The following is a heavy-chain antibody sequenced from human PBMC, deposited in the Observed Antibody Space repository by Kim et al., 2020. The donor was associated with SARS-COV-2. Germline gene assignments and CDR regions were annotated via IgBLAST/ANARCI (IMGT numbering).Heavy chain of an antibody. Sequence: GGSLRLSCRVSGFYFNDYWMSWVRQAPGKGLEWVATIKQDVTEKYYVDSVKGRFTISRDNAKNSLYLQMNSLRVEDTAVYYCARAVRGFDYWGQGTLVTVSS. D-gene: IGHD3-10*01. CDR2: IKQDVTEK. CDR1: GFYFNDYW. V-gene: IGHV3-7*03. CDR3: ARAVRGFDY. J-gene: IGHJ4*02.